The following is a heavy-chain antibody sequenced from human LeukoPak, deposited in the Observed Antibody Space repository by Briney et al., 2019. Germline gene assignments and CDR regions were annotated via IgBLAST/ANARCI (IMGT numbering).Heavy chain of an antibody. V-gene: IGHV1-2*02. CDR1: GYTFTGYY. CDR2: INPNSGGT. D-gene: IGHD3-16*02. J-gene: IGHJ4*02. CDR3: ATLRDLGELSPYDY. Sequence: AASVKVSCKASGYTFTGYYMYWVRQAPGQGLEWMGWINPNSGGTNYAQKFQGRVTMTRDTSISTAYMELSRLRSDDTAVYYCATLRDLGELSPYDYWDQGTLVTVSS.